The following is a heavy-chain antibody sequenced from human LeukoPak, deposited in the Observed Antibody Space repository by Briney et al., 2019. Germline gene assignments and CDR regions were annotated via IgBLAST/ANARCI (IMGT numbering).Heavy chain of an antibody. CDR3: VRVSTARSFDP. J-gene: IGHJ5*02. Sequence: PGGSLRLSCEASGFTFSSYWMTWVRQTPGRGLEWVANIKQDGTEIYYVDSVKGRFTISRDNAKNSLYLQMNSLRVEDTAIYYCVRVSTARSFDPWGQGTLVTVSS. CDR1: GFTFSSYW. V-gene: IGHV3-7*01. D-gene: IGHD6-6*01. CDR2: IKQDGTEI.